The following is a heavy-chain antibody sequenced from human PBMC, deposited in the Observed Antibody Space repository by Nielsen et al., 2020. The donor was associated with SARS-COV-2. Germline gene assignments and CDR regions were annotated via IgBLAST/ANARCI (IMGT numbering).Heavy chain of an antibody. CDR1: GGSISSGGYY. CDR3: ARVSNSGWIFDF. V-gene: IGHV4-31*03. CDR2: IYYSGST. J-gene: IGHJ4*02. Sequence: SETLSLTCTVSGGSISSGGYYWSWIRQHPGKGLEWIGYIYYSGSTYYNPSLKSRVTISVDTSKNQFSLKLSSVTAADTAVYYCARVSNSGWIFDFWGQGIRITASS. D-gene: IGHD6-19*01.